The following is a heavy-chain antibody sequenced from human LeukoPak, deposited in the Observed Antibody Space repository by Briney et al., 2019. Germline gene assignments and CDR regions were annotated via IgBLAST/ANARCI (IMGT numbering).Heavy chain of an antibody. CDR1: GFSVSSYY. CDR2: INPSGST. Sequence: SETLSLTCTVSGFSVSSYYWSWIRQPPGKGLEWIGEINPSGSTNYNPSLKSRVSISVDTSKNQFSLKLSPVTAADTAVYYCARGLSYGGNSGKLDYWGQGTLVTVSS. J-gene: IGHJ4*02. V-gene: IGHV4-34*01. D-gene: IGHD4-23*01. CDR3: ARGLSYGGNSGKLDY.